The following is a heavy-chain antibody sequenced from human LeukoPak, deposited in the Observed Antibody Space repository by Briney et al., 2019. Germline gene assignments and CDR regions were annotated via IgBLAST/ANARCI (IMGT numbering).Heavy chain of an antibody. CDR3: ARGGDSALKD. J-gene: IGHJ4*02. CDR2: IYTSGST. CDR1: GGSISSYY. D-gene: IGHD3-16*01. V-gene: IGHV4-4*07. Sequence: PSETLSLTCTVSGGSISSYYWSWIRQPAGKGLEWIGRIYTSGSTNYNPSLKGRVTMSVDTSKNQCTLKLSSVTAADTAGYYCARGGDSALKDWGQAPLVPVSS.